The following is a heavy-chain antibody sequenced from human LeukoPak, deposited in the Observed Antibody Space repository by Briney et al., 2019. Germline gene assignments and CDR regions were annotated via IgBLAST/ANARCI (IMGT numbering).Heavy chain of an antibody. J-gene: IGHJ6*02. CDR1: GGTFSSYA. Sequence: SSVKVSCKASGGTFSSYAIRWVRQAPGHGLEWVGGVLPIFVTANYPQKPQGRVTITAVESTSTAYMELSSLRSEDPAVYYVSRSVFGVYYRYCMDVWGQGTTVTVSS. V-gene: IGHV1-69*13. CDR2: VLPIFVTA. D-gene: IGHD3-3*01. CDR3: SRSVFGVYYRYCMDV.